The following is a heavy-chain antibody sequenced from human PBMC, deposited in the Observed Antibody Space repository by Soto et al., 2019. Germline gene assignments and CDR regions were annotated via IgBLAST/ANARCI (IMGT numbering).Heavy chain of an antibody. CDR3: AGTYGFDAFDI. CDR1: GGSISSYY. Sequence: QVQLQESGPGLVKPSETLSLTCTVSGGSISSYYWSWIRQPPGKGLEWIGYIYYSGSTNYNPSLKXXATIPVDTSQNQFSLQLSSVTAADTAGYYCAGTYGFDAFDIWGQGTMVTVSS. CDR2: IYYSGST. J-gene: IGHJ3*02. V-gene: IGHV4-59*01. D-gene: IGHD4-17*01.